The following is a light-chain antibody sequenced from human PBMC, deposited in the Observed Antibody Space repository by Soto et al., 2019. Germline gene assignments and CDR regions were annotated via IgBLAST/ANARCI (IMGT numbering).Light chain of an antibody. J-gene: IGKJ1*01. CDR2: DAS. Sequence: GDRVTITCQASQDISNYLNWYQQKPGKAPKLLIYDASNLETGVPSRFGGSGSGTDFNFTISSLQPEDIATYYCQHYDNLPRWTFGQGTKVGIK. V-gene: IGKV1-33*01. CDR3: QHYDNLPRWT. CDR1: QDISNY.